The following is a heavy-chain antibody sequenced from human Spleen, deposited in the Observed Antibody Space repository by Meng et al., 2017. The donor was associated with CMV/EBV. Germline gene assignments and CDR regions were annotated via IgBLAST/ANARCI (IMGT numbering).Heavy chain of an antibody. CDR1: GYTFTSYD. Sequence: ASVKVSCKASGYTFTSYDINWVRQATGQGLEWMGWMNPNSGNTGYAQKFQGRVTMTRNTSISTAYMELSSLRSADSALYYCARGLRIRMFGVVPLGYWGQGALVTVSS. D-gene: IGHD3-3*01. J-gene: IGHJ4*02. CDR2: MNPNSGNT. V-gene: IGHV1-8*01. CDR3: ARGLRIRMFGVVPLGY.